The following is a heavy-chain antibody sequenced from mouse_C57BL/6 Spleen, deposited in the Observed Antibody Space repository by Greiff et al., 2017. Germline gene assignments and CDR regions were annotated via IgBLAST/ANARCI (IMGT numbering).Heavy chain of an antibody. Sequence: EVKVVESGGGLVKPGGSLKLSCAASGFTFSDYGMHWVRQAPEKGLEWVAYISSGSSTIYYADTVKGRFTISRDNAKNTLFLQMTSLRSEDTAMYYCGRGGYYYGSSYFDYWGQGTALTVSS. V-gene: IGHV5-17*01. CDR3: GRGGYYYGSSYFDY. CDR2: ISSGSSTI. CDR1: GFTFSDYG. J-gene: IGHJ2*01. D-gene: IGHD1-1*01.